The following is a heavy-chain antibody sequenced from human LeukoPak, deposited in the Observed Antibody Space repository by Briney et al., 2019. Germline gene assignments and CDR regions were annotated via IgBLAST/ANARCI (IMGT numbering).Heavy chain of an antibody. J-gene: IGHJ4*02. D-gene: IGHD3-10*01. CDR2: IYRSGST. Sequence: PSETLSLTCAVSGYSISSGYYWGWIRQPPGKGLEWIGSIYRSGSTYYNPSLKSRVTISVDTSKNQFSLKLSSVTAADTAVYYCARGFLEDYYGSGAGYWGQGTLVTVSS. CDR3: ARGFLEDYYGSGAGY. CDR1: GYSISSGYY. V-gene: IGHV4-38-2*01.